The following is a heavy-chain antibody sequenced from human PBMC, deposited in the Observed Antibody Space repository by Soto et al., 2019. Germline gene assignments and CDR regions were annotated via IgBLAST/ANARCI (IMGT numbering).Heavy chain of an antibody. CDR1: GGSFSGYY. V-gene: IGHV4-34*01. D-gene: IGHD5-18*01. J-gene: IGHJ6*02. Sequence: SETLSLTCAVYGGSFSGYYWSWIRQPPGKGLEWIGEINHSGSTNYNPSLKSRVTISVDTSKNQFSLKLSSVTAADTAVYYCAREKTAMVRYYYYGMDVWGQGTTVTVSS. CDR2: INHSGST. CDR3: AREKTAMVRYYYYGMDV.